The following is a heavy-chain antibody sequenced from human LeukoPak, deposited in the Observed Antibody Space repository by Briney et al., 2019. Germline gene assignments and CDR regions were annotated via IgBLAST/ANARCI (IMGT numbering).Heavy chain of an antibody. CDR2: IKQDGSEK. CDR1: GFTFSSYG. J-gene: IGHJ4*02. Sequence: GGSLRLSCAASGFTFSSYGMHWVRQAPGKGLEWVANIKQDGSEKYYVDSVKGRFTISRDNAKNSLYLQMNSLRAEDTALYYCASGRQLGYWGQGTLVTVSS. D-gene: IGHD3-16*01. CDR3: ASGRQLGY. V-gene: IGHV3-7*01.